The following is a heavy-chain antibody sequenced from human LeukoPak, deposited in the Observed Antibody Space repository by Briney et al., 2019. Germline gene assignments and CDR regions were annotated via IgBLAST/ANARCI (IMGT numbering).Heavy chain of an antibody. CDR2: ISGSGGST. J-gene: IGHJ6*03. V-gene: IGHV3-23*01. CDR1: RFTFSSYA. Sequence: PGGSLRLSCAASRFTFSSYAMSWVRQAPGKGLEWVSAISGSGGSTYYADSVKGRFTISRDNSKNTLYLQMNSLRAEDTAVYYCAKVAKGSSWYPSTSGYYMDVWGKGTTVTVSS. D-gene: IGHD6-13*01. CDR3: AKVAKGSSWYPSTSGYYMDV.